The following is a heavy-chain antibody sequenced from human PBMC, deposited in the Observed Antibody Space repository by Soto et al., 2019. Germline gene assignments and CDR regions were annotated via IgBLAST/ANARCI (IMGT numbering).Heavy chain of an antibody. CDR3: AKSVYNWNDGFFDY. V-gene: IGHV3-21*01. J-gene: IGHJ4*02. D-gene: IGHD1-1*01. Sequence: VGSLRLSCASSGGTFSSYSMNWVRQATGKGLEWVSSISSSSSYIYYADSVKGRFTISRDNSKNTLYLQMNSLRAEDTAVYYCAKSVYNWNDGFFDYWGQGTLVTVSS. CDR1: GGTFSSYS. CDR2: ISSSSSYI.